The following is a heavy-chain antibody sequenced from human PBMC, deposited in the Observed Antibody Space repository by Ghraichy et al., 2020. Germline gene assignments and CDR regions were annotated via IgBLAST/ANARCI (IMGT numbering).Heavy chain of an antibody. CDR1: GSTFTASY. J-gene: IGHJ4*02. Sequence: ASVKVSCKASGSTFTASYIPWVRQSPGQGLEWMGWINPNSGGTNYAQKFQGRVTMTRDTSISTAYMELSRLRSDDTAVYYCARDGGNGYNFGDWGQGTLVTVAS. D-gene: IGHD5-24*01. CDR2: INPNSGGT. V-gene: IGHV1-2*02. CDR3: ARDGGNGYNFGD.